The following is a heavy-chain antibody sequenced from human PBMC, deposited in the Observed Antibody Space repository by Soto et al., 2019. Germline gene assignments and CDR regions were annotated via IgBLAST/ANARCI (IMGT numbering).Heavy chain of an antibody. CDR2: IYYSGST. V-gene: IGHV4-39*01. D-gene: IGHD6-13*01. CDR3: ARFGSS. J-gene: IGHJ4*02. Sequence: SEALSLTYTGSGGSISSSSYYWGWIRQPPGKGLEWIGSIYYSGSTYYNPSLKSRVTISVDTSKNQFSLKLSSVTAADTAVYYWARFGSSWGQGTLVTVS. CDR1: GGSISSSSYY.